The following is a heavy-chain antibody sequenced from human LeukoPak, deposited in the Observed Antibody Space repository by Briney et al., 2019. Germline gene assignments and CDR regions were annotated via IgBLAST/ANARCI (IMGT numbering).Heavy chain of an antibody. CDR1: GGSIRSYY. V-gene: IGHV4-59*01. Sequence: SETLSLTCTVSGGSIRSYYWSWIRQPPGKGLEWVGYIFYSGTTDSNPSLKSRVTISVDTSKNQFSLKLSSVTAADTAVYYCATMNYYDSSVVDHWGQGTLVTVSS. D-gene: IGHD3-22*01. CDR3: ATMNYYDSSVVDH. CDR2: IFYSGTT. J-gene: IGHJ4*02.